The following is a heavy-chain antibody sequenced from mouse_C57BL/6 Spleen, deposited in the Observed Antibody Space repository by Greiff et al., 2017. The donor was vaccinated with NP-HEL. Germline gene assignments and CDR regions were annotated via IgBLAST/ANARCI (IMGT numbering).Heavy chain of an antibody. D-gene: IGHD1-1*01. J-gene: IGHJ3*01. CDR1: GYTFTGYW. Sequence: VKLQESGAELMKPGASVKLSCKATGYTFTGYWIAWVKQRPGHGLEWIGEILPGSGSTNYHEKFKGKATFTADTSSNTAYMQLSSLTTEDSAIYYCAAYYGSSPAWFAYWGQGTLVTVSA. V-gene: IGHV1-9*01. CDR3: AAYYGSSPAWFAY. CDR2: ILPGSGST.